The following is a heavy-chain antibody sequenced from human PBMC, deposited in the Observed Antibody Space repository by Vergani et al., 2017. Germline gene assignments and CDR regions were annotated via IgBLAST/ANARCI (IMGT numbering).Heavy chain of an antibody. J-gene: IGHJ3*02. D-gene: IGHD4-17*01. Sequence: VQLEQSGAEVKKPGSSVNVSCKVSGHTLSEVSMHWVRQAPGKGLEWVSTINIGGRTSYADSVKGRLTLTRDDSKNTLHLQMNSLRPEDTAVYYCARGXTTETTDLDGFDIWGQGTMVSVSS. V-gene: IGHV3-66*02. CDR3: ARGXTTETTDLDGFDI. CDR2: INIGGRT. CDR1: GHTLSEVS.